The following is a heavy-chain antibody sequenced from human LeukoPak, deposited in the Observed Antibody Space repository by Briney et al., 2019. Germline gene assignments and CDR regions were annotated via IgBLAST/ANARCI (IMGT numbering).Heavy chain of an antibody. CDR1: GFTFSSYW. V-gene: IGHV3-7*03. D-gene: IGHD5-18*01. CDR2: IKQDGSEK. CDR3: AREDTAMGYYYYYGMDV. Sequence: GGSLRLPCAASGFTFSSYWMSWVRQAPGKGLEWVANIKQDGSEKYYVDSVKGRFTISRDNAKNSLYLQMNSLRAEDTAVYYCAREDTAMGYYYYYGMDVWGKGTTVTVSS. J-gene: IGHJ6*04.